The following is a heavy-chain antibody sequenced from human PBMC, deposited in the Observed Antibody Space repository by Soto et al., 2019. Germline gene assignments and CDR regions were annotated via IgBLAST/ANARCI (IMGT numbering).Heavy chain of an antibody. D-gene: IGHD5-18*01. J-gene: IGHJ4*02. Sequence: PGGSLRLSCAASGFTFSSYAMSWVRQAPGKGLEWVSAISGSGGSTYYTDSVKGRFTISRDNSKNTLYLQMNSLRAEDTAVYYCAKAEQLWSPNSDFDYWGQGTLVTVSS. V-gene: IGHV3-23*01. CDR2: ISGSGGST. CDR1: GFTFSSYA. CDR3: AKAEQLWSPNSDFDY.